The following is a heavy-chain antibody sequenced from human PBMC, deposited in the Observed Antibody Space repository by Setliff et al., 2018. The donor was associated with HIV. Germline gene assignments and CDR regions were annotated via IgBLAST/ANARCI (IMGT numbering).Heavy chain of an antibody. D-gene: IGHD3-9*01. V-gene: IGHV7-4-1*02. J-gene: IGHJ6*03. Sequence: ASVKVSCKASGYTFTSYAMNWVRQAPGQGLEWMGWINTNTGNPTYAQGFTGRFVFSLDTSVSTAYLQISSLKAEDTAVYYCARGDRAYDILTGYHHYYYYYMDVWGKGTTVTVSS. CDR3: ARGDRAYDILTGYHHYYYYYMDV. CDR2: INTNTGNP. CDR1: GYTFTSYA.